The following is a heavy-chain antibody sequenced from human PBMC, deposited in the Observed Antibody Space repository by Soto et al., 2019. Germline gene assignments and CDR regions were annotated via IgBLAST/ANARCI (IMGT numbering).Heavy chain of an antibody. V-gene: IGHV3-9*01. J-gene: IGHJ3*02. Sequence: EVQLVESGGGLVQPGRSLRLSCAASGFTFDDYAMHWVRQAPGKGLEWVSGISWNSGSIGYADSVKGRFTISRDNAKNSLYLQMNSLRAEDTALYYCAKETPHGYSSGWYAFDIWGQGTMVTVSS. CDR3: AKETPHGYSSGWYAFDI. D-gene: IGHD6-19*01. CDR1: GFTFDDYA. CDR2: ISWNSGSI.